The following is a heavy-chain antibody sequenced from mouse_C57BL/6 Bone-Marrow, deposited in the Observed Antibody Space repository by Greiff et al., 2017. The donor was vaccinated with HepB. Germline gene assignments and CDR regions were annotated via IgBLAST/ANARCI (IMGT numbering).Heavy chain of an antibody. CDR1: GFTFSDFY. CDR3: ARDASSSYGYYAMDY. V-gene: IGHV7-1*01. D-gene: IGHD1-1*01. J-gene: IGHJ4*01. Sequence: EVKVVDSGGGLVQSGRSLRLSCATSGFTFSDFYMEWVRQAPGKGLEWIAASRNKANDYTTEYSASVKGRFIVSRDTSQSILYLQMNALRAEDTAIYYCARDASSSYGYYAMDYWGQGPSVTVSS. CDR2: SRNKANDYTT.